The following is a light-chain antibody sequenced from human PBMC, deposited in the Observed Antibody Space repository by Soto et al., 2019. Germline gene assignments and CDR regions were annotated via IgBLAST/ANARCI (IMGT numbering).Light chain of an antibody. CDR3: QQSKNDPLT. CDR1: QGIGSN. J-gene: IGKJ4*01. CDR2: GAS. Sequence: IQLTQSPSSLSASGGDRVTITCRASQGIGSNLAWYLQKPGEAPKLLVYGASTLQCGVPSRFRRRESWTLFTFAITRLQPKDVATYFCQQSKNDPLTFGGGTKVEIK. V-gene: IGKV1-9*01.